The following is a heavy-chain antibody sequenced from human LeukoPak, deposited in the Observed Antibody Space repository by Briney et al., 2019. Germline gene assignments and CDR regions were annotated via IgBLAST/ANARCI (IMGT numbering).Heavy chain of an antibody. CDR2: IYTSGST. CDR1: GGSISSYY. V-gene: IGHV4-4*07. J-gene: IGHJ6*03. CDR3: ARAYCGGDCPEYYYYYYYMDV. D-gene: IGHD2-21*02. Sequence: SETLSLTCTVSGGSISSYYWSWIRQPAGKGLEWIGRIYTSGSTYYNPSLKSRVTISVDTSKNQFSLKLSSVTAADTAVYYCARAYCGGDCPEYYYYYYYMDVWGKGTTVTVSS.